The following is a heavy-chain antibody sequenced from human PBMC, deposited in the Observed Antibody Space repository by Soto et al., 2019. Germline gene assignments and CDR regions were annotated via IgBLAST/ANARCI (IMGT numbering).Heavy chain of an antibody. V-gene: IGHV1-69*08. CDR2: IIPILGIA. D-gene: IGHD2-15*01. CDR1: GGTFSSYT. CDR3: ARDGYCSGCRSDGGWGFDY. Sequence: QVQLVQSGAEVKKPGSSVKVSCKASGGTFSSYTISWVRQAPGQGLEWMGRIIPILGIANYAQKFQGRVTITADKSTSTAYMELSSLRSEDTAVYYCARDGYCSGCRSDGGWGFDYGGQGTLVTVSS. J-gene: IGHJ4*02.